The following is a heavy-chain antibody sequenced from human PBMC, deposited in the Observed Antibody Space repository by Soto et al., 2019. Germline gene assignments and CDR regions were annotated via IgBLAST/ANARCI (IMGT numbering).Heavy chain of an antibody. J-gene: IGHJ4*02. CDR1: GFTFSSYA. D-gene: IGHD3-16*01. V-gene: IGHV3-30-3*01. CDR3: ARDEGGEEFPPIRPDY. CDR2: ISYDGSNK. Sequence: PGGSLRLSCAASGFTFSSYAMHWVRQAPGKGLEWVAVISYDGSNKYYADSVKGRFTISRDNSKNTLYLQMNSLRAEDTAVYYCARDEGGEEFPPIRPDYWGQGTLVTVSS.